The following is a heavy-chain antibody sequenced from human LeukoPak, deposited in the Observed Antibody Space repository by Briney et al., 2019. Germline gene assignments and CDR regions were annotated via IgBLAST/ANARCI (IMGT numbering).Heavy chain of an antibody. V-gene: IGHV3-23*01. CDR1: GFTFDDYG. Sequence: GGSLRLSCAASGFTFDDYGMSWVRQAPGKGLEWVSAISGSGGSTYYADSVKGRFTISRDNSKNTLYLQMNSLRAEDTAVYYCAKMVATVYFDYWGQGTLVTVSS. J-gene: IGHJ4*02. CDR2: ISGSGGST. CDR3: AKMVATVYFDY. D-gene: IGHD2-15*01.